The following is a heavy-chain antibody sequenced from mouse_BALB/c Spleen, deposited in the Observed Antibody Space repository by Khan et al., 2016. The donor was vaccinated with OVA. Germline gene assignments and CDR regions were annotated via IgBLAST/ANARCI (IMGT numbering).Heavy chain of an antibody. CDR2: IKPYNDYT. D-gene: IGHD4-1*01. J-gene: IGHJ4*01. CDR3: ERTGTMYSMDY. Sequence: VQLKESGAELVRPGASVKTSCKAFGYTFTNHHLNPVKQRPGQGLDCIGYIKPYNDYTKYNQKSKGKATFTVEKSSSTTYMQLSSLTSEDSAVYCCERTGTMYSMDYWGQGTSVTVSS. CDR1: GYTFTNHH. V-gene: IGHV1S45*01.